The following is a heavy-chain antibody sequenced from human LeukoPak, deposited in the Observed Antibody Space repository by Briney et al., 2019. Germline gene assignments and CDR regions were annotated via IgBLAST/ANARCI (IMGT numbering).Heavy chain of an antibody. CDR1: GFTFDDYA. CDR3: AIFWSGYHSGLEYYYYGMDV. V-gene: IGHV3-9*01. D-gene: IGHD3-3*01. CDR2: ISWNSGSI. Sequence: PGRSLRLSCAASGFTFDDYAMHWVRQAPGKGLEWVSGISWNSGSIGYADSVKGRFTISRDNAKNSLYLQMNSLRAEDTALYYCAIFWSGYHSGLEYYYYGMDVWGQGTTVTVSS. J-gene: IGHJ6*02.